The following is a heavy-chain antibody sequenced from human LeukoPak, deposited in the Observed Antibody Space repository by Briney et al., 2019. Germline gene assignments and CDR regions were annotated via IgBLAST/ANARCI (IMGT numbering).Heavy chain of an antibody. J-gene: IGHJ4*02. CDR2: IHTRGST. CDR1: GGSISNYH. V-gene: IGHV4-4*07. CDR3: ARRHISSGWSFDY. D-gene: IGHD6-19*01. Sequence: SETLSLTCTVSGGSISNYHWSWIRQPAGKGLERIGQIHTRGSTNYNPPLKRRVTVSIDTPENQLSLTIRSVTAADTAIYYCARRHISSGWSFDYWGQGTLVTVSS.